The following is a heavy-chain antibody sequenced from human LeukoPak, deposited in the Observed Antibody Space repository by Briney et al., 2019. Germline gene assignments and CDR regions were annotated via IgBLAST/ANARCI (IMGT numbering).Heavy chain of an antibody. V-gene: IGHV3-11*04. J-gene: IGHJ4*02. CDR1: GFTFSDYY. CDR3: ARERDCSGGSCSFLFDY. D-gene: IGHD2-15*01. CDR2: ISSSGSTI. Sequence: GGSLRLSCAASGFTFSDYYMSWIRQAPGKGLEWVSYISSSGSTIYYADSVKGRFTISRDNAKNSLYLRMNGLRAEDTAVYYCARERDCSGGSCSFLFDYWGQGTLVTVSS.